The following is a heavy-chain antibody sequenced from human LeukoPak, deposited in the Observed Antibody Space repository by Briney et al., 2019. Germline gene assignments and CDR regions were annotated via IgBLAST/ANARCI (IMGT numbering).Heavy chain of an antibody. Sequence: ASVKLSCKASGYTFTSYGISWVRQAPGQGLEWMGWISSYNGDTNYAQKFQGRVTLTTDTSTSTVHMELRSLRSDDTAVYYCAREGSSGYYPRFWGQGTLVTVSS. J-gene: IGHJ4*02. V-gene: IGHV1-18*01. D-gene: IGHD3-22*01. CDR3: AREGSSGYYPRF. CDR2: ISSYNGDT. CDR1: GYTFTSYG.